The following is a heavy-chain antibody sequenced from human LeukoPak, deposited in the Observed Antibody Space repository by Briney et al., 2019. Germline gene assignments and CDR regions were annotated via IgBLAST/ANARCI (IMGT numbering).Heavy chain of an antibody. CDR2: ISHSGST. V-gene: IGHV4-34*01. Sequence: SETLSLTCAVYGGSFSGYYWSWIRQPPGKGLEWIGEISHSGSTNYNPSLKSRVTISVDTSKNRFSLKLSSVTAADTAVYYCARHYGPWGQGTLVTVSS. CDR3: ARHYGP. D-gene: IGHD3-16*01. CDR1: GGSFSGYY. J-gene: IGHJ5*02.